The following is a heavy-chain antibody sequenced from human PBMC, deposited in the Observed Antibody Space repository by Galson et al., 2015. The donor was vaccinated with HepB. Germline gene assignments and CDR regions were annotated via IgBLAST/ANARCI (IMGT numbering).Heavy chain of an antibody. D-gene: IGHD1-26*01. CDR1: GFTFSSYA. V-gene: IGHV3-30*04. J-gene: IGHJ6*02. Sequence: SLRLSCAASGFTFSSYAMHWVRQAPGKGLEWVAVISYDGSNKYYADSVTGRFTISRDNSKNTLYLQMNSLRAEDTAVYYCARAYSGTFYGMDVWGQGTTVTVSS. CDR2: ISYDGSNK. CDR3: ARAYSGTFYGMDV.